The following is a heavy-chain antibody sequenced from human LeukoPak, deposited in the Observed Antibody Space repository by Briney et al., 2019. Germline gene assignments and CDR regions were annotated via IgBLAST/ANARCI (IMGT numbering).Heavy chain of an antibody. CDR2: ISWNSGSI. Sequence: GGPLRLSCAASGFTFDDYAMHWVRQAPGKGLEWVSGISWNSGSIGYADSVKGRFTISRDNAKNSPYLQMNSLRAEDTALYYCAKDILNYYDSSGTTYDYWGQGTLVTVSS. V-gene: IGHV3-9*01. CDR1: GFTFDDYA. J-gene: IGHJ4*02. CDR3: AKDILNYYDSSGTTYDY. D-gene: IGHD3-22*01.